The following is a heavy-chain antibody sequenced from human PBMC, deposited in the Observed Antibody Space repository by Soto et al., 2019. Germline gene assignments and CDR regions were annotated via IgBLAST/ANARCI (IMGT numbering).Heavy chain of an antibody. J-gene: IGHJ6*02. V-gene: IGHV3-30*18. Sequence: GGSLRLSCAASGFTFSSYGMHWVRQAPGKGLEWVAVISYDGSNKYCADSVKGRFTISRDNSKNTLYLQMNSLRAEDTAVYYCAKEGITMVRGVTAASGMDVWGQGTTVTVSS. CDR3: AKEGITMVRGVTAASGMDV. D-gene: IGHD3-10*01. CDR1: GFTFSSYG. CDR2: ISYDGSNK.